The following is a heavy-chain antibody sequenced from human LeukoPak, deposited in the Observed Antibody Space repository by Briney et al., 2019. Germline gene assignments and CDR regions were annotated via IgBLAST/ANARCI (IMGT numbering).Heavy chain of an antibody. J-gene: IGHJ5*02. V-gene: IGHV3-74*01. D-gene: IGHD3-10*01. CDR3: PRDFGGPFDG. CDR2: TNEDGGRT. CDR1: TITFRGFW. Sequence: PGGSLRLSCTASTITFRGFWMRWVRQAPGKGPEWVSRTNEDGGRTDYGGSVRGRFTIFRDDAKNTLYLQMNNLRVEDTAVYYSPRDFGGPFDGWGRGTLVIVSS.